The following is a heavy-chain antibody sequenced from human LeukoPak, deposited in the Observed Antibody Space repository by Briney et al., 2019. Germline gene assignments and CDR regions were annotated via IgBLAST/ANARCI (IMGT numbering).Heavy chain of an antibody. CDR2: ISAYNGNT. CDR1: GYTFTGYY. J-gene: IGHJ4*02. V-gene: IGHV1-18*04. D-gene: IGHD3-10*01. CDR3: ARAQELLWFGESPKSDFDY. Sequence: ASVKVSCKASGYTFTGYYIHWVRQAPGQGLEWMGWISAYNGNTNYAQKLQGRVTMTTDTSTSTAYMELRSLRSDDTAVYYCARAQELLWFGESPKSDFDYWGQGTLVTVSS.